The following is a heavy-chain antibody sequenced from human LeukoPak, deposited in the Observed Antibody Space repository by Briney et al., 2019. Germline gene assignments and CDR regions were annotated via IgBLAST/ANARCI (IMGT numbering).Heavy chain of an antibody. V-gene: IGHV3-53*01. J-gene: IGHJ4*02. CDR1: GFTVSSNY. CDR3: ARGGRYFDWLFSPFDY. Sequence: PGGSLRLSCAASGFTVSSNYMSWVRQAPGKGLEWVSVIYSGGSTYYADSVKGRFTISRDNSKNTLYLQMNSLRAEDTAVYYCARGGRYFDWLFSPFDYWGQGTLVTVSS. D-gene: IGHD3-9*01. CDR2: IYSGGST.